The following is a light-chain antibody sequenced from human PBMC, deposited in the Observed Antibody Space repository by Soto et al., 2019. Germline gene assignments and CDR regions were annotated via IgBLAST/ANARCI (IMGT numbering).Light chain of an antibody. Sequence: QSALTQPASVSGSPGQSITISCTGTSSDVGTYNYVSWYQQHPGKAPKLIIYDVSNRPSGVSNRFSGSKSGNTASLTISGLQAEDEADYYCSSYTSSSTLYVFATGTNVTVL. CDR1: SSDVGTYNY. CDR2: DVS. J-gene: IGLJ1*01. CDR3: SSYTSSSTLYV. V-gene: IGLV2-14*03.